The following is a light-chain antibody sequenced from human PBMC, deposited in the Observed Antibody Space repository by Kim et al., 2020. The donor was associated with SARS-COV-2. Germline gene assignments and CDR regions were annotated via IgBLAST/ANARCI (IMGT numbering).Light chain of an antibody. CDR3: LQNYNTPYT. V-gene: IGKV1-39*01. Sequence: SASVGDRITITCRASETIIRYLNWYQHKPGKAPNLLIYAASTLLSGVPSRFRASGSATDFTLTISSVQPEDFATYYCLQNYNTPYTCGQGTKLEI. CDR2: AAS. J-gene: IGKJ2*01. CDR1: ETIIRY.